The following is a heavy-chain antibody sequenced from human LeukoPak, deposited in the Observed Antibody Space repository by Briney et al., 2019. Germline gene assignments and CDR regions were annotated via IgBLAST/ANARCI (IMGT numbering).Heavy chain of an antibody. V-gene: IGHV3-21*01. Sequence: GGSLRLSCAASGFTFSSYSMNWVRQAPGKGLEWVSSISSSSSYIYYAGSVKGRFTISRDNAKNSLYLQMNSLRAEDTAVYYCARDEFLQPWGQGTLVTVSS. D-gene: IGHD3-10*01. J-gene: IGHJ4*02. CDR2: ISSSSSYI. CDR1: GFTFSSYS. CDR3: ARDEFLQP.